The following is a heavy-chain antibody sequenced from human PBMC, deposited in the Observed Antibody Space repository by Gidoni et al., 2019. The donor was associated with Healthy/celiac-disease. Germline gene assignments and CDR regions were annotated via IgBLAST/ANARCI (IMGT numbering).Heavy chain of an antibody. Sequence: QVQLVESGGGVVQPGRSLRLSCSASGFTFSSYGMPWVRQAPGKGLGGVAVIWYDGSNKYYADSVKGRFTISRDNSKNTLYLQMNSLRAEDTAVYYCARGYCGGDCYSGIYYFDYWGQGTLVTVSS. D-gene: IGHD2-21*02. J-gene: IGHJ4*02. CDR2: IWYDGSNK. V-gene: IGHV3-33*01. CDR1: GFTFSSYG. CDR3: ARGYCGGDCYSGIYYFDY.